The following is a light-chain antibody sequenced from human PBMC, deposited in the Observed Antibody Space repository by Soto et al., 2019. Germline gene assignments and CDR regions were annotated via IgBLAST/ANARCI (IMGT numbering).Light chain of an antibody. CDR2: AAS. V-gene: IGKV1-27*01. CDR3: HKYNHAPT. CDR1: QGISNY. Sequence: DIQMTQSPSSLSASVGDRVTITCRASQGISNYLAWYQQKPGKVPELLIYAASTLQSGVPSRFSGSGAGTEVRLTIRGLQPEDVATYYCHKYNHAPTFGGGTKVEIK. J-gene: IGKJ4*01.